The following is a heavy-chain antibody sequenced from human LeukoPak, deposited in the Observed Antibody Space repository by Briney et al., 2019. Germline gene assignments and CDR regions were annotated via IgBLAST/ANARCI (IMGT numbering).Heavy chain of an antibody. J-gene: IGHJ4*02. D-gene: IGHD6-19*01. CDR1: GFTLRISG. CDR2: LSFDGSST. CDR3: SRSPEWHWLSHFDF. V-gene: IGHV3-30*03. Sequence: GGSLRLSCAASGFTLRISGMHGVRQLPGQALEWVATLSFDGSSTFYADSVKGRFTISRDTSNNTLWLEMNSLRPEDTARYHCSRSPEWHWLSHFDFWGLGTLVTVSS.